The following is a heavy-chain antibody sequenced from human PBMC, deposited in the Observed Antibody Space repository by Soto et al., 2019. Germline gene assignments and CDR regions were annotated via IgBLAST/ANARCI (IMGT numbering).Heavy chain of an antibody. CDR1: GFTFSSYA. CDR3: VKGEYYYDSSGYYPFEY. CDR2: ISYDGSNK. Sequence: GGSLRLSCAASGFTFSSYAMHWVRQAPGKGLEWVAVISYDGSNKYYADSVKGRITISRDNSKNTLYLQMNSLRAEDTAVYYSVKGEYYYDSSGYYPFEYWGQVT. D-gene: IGHD3-22*01. V-gene: IGHV3-30-3*01. J-gene: IGHJ4*02.